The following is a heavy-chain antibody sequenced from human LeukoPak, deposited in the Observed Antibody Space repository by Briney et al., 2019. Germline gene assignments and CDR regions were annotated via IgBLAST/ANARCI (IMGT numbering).Heavy chain of an antibody. J-gene: IGHJ5*02. Sequence: SETLSLTCTVSGGSISSYYWSWIRQPAGKGLEWIGRIYTSGSTNYNPSLKSRVTMSVDTSKNQFSLKLSSVTAADTAVYYCARERGAAPARYRWFDPWGQGTLVTVSS. CDR3: ARERGAAPARYRWFDP. CDR1: GGSISSYY. V-gene: IGHV4-4*07. CDR2: IYTSGST. D-gene: IGHD6-13*01.